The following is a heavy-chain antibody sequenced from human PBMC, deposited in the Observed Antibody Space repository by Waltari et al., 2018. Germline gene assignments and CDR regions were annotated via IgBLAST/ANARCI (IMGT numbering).Heavy chain of an antibody. CDR1: GFSFCNAW. CDR2: IKREAHGGTT. Sequence: EVQLVDSGGGLVKPGGSLRLSCAASGFSFCNAWMSWVRQAPGKGLEWVGRIKREAHGGTTDYAAPVKGRFTISRDDSENTMYLQMNSLKSEDTAVYYCPTLDHSGSYEGWGHGTLVTVSS. D-gene: IGHD1-26*01. CDR3: PTLDHSGSYEG. V-gene: IGHV3-15*01. J-gene: IGHJ4*01.